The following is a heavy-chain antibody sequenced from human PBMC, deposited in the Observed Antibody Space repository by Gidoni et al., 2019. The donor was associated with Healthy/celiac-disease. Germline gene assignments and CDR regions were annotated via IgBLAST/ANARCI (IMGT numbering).Heavy chain of an antibody. CDR3: ASSVLRYFDWLLYLYYFDY. CDR2: IYYSGST. J-gene: IGHJ4*02. CDR1: GGSISSSSYY. D-gene: IGHD3-9*01. V-gene: IGHV4-39*01. Sequence: QLQLQESGPGLVKPSETLSLTCTVSGGSISSSSYYWGWIRQPPGKGLEWIGSIYYSGSTYYNPSLKSRVTISVDTSKNQFSLKLSSVTAADTAVYYCASSVLRYFDWLLYLYYFDYWGQGTLVTVSS.